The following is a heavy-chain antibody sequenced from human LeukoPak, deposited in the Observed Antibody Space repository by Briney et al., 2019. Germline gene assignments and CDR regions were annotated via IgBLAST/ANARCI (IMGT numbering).Heavy chain of an antibody. V-gene: IGHV4-59*08. CDR1: GDSISSYY. D-gene: IGHD2-21*02. CDR2: IYHSGNT. Sequence: SETLSLTCTVSGDSISSYYWSWIRQPPGKGLEWIGYIYHSGNTNPNPSLKSRVTISVDTTKNQFSLKLSSVTAADTAVYYCARSIIVVVAAGALDIWGQGTMVTVSS. CDR3: ARSIIVVVAAGALDI. J-gene: IGHJ3*02.